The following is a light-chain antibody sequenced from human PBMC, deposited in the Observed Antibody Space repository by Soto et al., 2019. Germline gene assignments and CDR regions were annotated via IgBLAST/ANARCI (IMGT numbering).Light chain of an antibody. CDR1: QGIISC. J-gene: IGKJ5*01. CDR3: QLLNRYPLT. V-gene: IGKV1-9*01. CDR2: AAS. Sequence: DIQMSQSPSALSASVGDRVTITCRASQGIISCLAWYQQKPGKAPKLLIYAASTLQSGVPSGFSGSGSGTDFPLTISSLQPEDFATYYSQLLNRYPLTLGQGTRLEI.